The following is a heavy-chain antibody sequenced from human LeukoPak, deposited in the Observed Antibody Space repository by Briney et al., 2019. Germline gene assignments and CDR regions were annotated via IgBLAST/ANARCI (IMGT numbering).Heavy chain of an antibody. J-gene: IGHJ4*02. CDR1: GFTFSSCA. CDR3: AKPDPDYCSSTSCSEFIDY. CDR2: ISGSGGST. V-gene: IGHV3-23*01. D-gene: IGHD2-2*01. Sequence: GGSLRLSCAASGFTFSSCAMSWVRQAPGKGLEWVSAISGSGGSTYYADSVKGRFTISRDNSKNTLYLQMNSLRAEDTAVYYCAKPDPDYCSSTSCSEFIDYWGQGTLVTASS.